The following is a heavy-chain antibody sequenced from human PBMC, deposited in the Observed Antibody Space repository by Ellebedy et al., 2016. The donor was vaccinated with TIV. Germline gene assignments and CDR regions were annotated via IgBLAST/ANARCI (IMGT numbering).Heavy chain of an antibody. V-gene: IGHV3-74*01. J-gene: IGHJ6*02. Sequence: GESLKISCVASGFTFSSFGMHWVRQAPGQGLVWVSRSSSDGSRTYEDSVEGRFTMSRDNAKNTMYLEMNSLRAEDTAVYYCARLEVGRSGPSYGMDVWGQGTSVTVSS. CDR3: ARLEVGRSGPSYGMDV. CDR1: GFTFSSFG. D-gene: IGHD6-19*01. CDR2: SSSDGSRT.